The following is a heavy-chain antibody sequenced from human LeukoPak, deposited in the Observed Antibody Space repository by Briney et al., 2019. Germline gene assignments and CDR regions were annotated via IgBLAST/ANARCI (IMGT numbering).Heavy chain of an antibody. J-gene: IGHJ4*02. V-gene: IGHV1-2*04. CDR2: INPNSGGT. CDR3: ARVWQQLVREHDY. CDR1: GYTFTGYY. D-gene: IGHD6-13*01. Sequence: ASVKVSCKASGYTFTGYYMHWVRQAPGQGLEWMGWINPNSGGTNYAQKFQGWVTMTTDTSTSTAYMELRSLRSDDTAVYYCARVWQQLVREHDYWGQGTLVTVSS.